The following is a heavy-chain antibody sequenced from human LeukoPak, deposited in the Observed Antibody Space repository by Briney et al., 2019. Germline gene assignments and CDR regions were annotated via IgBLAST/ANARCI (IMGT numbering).Heavy chain of an antibody. D-gene: IGHD3-16*01. J-gene: IGHJ6*03. V-gene: IGHV1-69*13. CDR2: IIPIFGTA. CDR3: ARVVFEPGWAYYYYYYMDV. Sequence: ASVKVSCKASGGTFSSYAISWVRQAPGQGLEWMGGIIPIFGTANYAQKFQGRVTITADESTSTAYMELSSLRSEDTAVYYCARVVFEPGWAYYYYYYMDVWGKGTTVTISS. CDR1: GGTFSSYA.